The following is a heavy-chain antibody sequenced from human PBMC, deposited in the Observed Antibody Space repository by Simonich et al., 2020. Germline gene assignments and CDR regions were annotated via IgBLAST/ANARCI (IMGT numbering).Heavy chain of an antibody. J-gene: IGHJ4*02. CDR2: ISYDGSNK. Sequence: QVQLVESGGGVVQPGRSLRLSCAASGFTFSSYAMHWVRQAPGKELEWVAGISYDGSNKYYADSVKGRFTISRDNSKNTLYLQMNSLRAEDTAVYYCARDHDYGDYYFDYWGQGTLVTVSS. V-gene: IGHV3-30*07. D-gene: IGHD4-17*01. CDR3: ARDHDYGDYYFDY. CDR1: GFTFSSYA.